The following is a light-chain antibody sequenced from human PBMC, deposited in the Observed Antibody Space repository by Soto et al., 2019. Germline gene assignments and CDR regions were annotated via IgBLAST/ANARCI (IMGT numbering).Light chain of an antibody. CDR3: QQRSNWPTWT. CDR2: DAS. J-gene: IGKJ1*01. V-gene: IGKV3-11*01. CDR1: QSVSSY. Sequence: VLTQSPGTLSVSPGERATLSCRASQSVSSYLAWYQQKPGQAPRLLIYDASNRATGIPARFSGSGSGTDFTLTISSLEPEDFAVYYCQQRSNWPTWTFGQGTKVDIK.